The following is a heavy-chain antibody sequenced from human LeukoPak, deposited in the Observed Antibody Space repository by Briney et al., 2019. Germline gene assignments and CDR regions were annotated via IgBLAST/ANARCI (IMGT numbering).Heavy chain of an antibody. D-gene: IGHD5-18*01. CDR1: GGSISSYS. V-gene: IGHV4-59*01. CDR3: ARVRDTAMIRIDY. J-gene: IGHJ4*02. CDR2: IYYSGST. Sequence: SETLSLTCTVSGGSISSYSWSRIRQPPGKGLEWIGYIYYSGSTNYNPSLKSRVTISVDMSKNQFSLKLSSVTAADTAVYYCARVRDTAMIRIDYWGQGTLVTVSS.